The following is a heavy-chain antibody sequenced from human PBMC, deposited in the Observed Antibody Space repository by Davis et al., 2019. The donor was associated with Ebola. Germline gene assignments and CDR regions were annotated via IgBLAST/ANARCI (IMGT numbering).Heavy chain of an antibody. CDR2: IYHSGST. Sequence: MPSETLSLPCTVSGYSISSGYYWGWIRQPPGKGLEWIGSIYHSGSTYYNPSLKSRVTISVDTSKNQFSLKLSSVTAADTAVYYCARDCSGAYYYYGMDVWGQGTTVTVSS. D-gene: IGHD2-15*01. CDR1: GYSISSGYY. J-gene: IGHJ6*02. V-gene: IGHV4-38-2*02. CDR3: ARDCSGAYYYYGMDV.